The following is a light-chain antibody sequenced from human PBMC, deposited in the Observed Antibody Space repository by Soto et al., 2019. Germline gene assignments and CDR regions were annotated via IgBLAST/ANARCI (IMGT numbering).Light chain of an antibody. CDR1: QSVHSRY. Sequence: LVLTQSPGTLSLSPGERATLSCWASQSVHSRYLSWYQQIVGQAPRLLIYSATTRATGIPDRFSGSGSETEFTLTISSLQSEDYAIYYCQQYNNWPPWTFGQGTKVDIK. J-gene: IGKJ1*01. CDR2: SAT. V-gene: IGKV3-15*01. CDR3: QQYNNWPPWT.